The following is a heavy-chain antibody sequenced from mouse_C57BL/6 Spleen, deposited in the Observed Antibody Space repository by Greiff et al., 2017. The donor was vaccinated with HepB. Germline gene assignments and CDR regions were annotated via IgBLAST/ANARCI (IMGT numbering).Heavy chain of an antibody. V-gene: IGHV3-5*01. CDR1: GISITTGNYR. CDR2: IYYSGTI. Sequence: EVQLVESGPGLVKPSQTVLLTCTVTGISITTGNYRWSWIRQFPGNKLEWIGCIYYSGTITYNPSLTSRTTITRDTPKNQFFLEMNSLPAEDTATYSCARETGTSYFDYWGQGTTLTVSS. J-gene: IGHJ2*01. CDR3: ARETGTSYFDY. D-gene: IGHD4-1*01.